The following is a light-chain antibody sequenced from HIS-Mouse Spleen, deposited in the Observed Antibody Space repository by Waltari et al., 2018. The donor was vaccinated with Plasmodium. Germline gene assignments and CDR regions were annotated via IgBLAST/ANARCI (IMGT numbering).Light chain of an antibody. V-gene: IGLV1-47*01. J-gene: IGLJ3*02. CDR1: SSNIGSNY. CDR2: RNN. CDR3: AAWDDSLSGRV. Sequence: QSVLTQPPSASGTPGQRVTISCSGSSSNIGSNYVYWYQQLPGTAPKLLIYRNNQRPVGVPDRISGSKAGTSASLAISGLRSEDEAGYYCAAWDDSLSGRVFGGGTKLTVL.